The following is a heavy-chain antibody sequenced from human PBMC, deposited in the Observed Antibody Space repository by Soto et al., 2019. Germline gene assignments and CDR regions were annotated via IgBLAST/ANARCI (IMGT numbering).Heavy chain of an antibody. V-gene: IGHV3-49*04. Sequence: GWSLRLSCTTSGFTFGDYAVSWVRQAPGRGLEWVGFIRRKTYGGTTEYAASVRGRFIISRDDSKSIAYLQMNSLKTEDTAVYYCTRPTAVTGLDAFDIWGQGXMVTVSS. CDR1: GFTFGDYA. D-gene: IGHD6-19*01. CDR3: TRPTAVTGLDAFDI. CDR2: IRRKTYGGTT. J-gene: IGHJ3*02.